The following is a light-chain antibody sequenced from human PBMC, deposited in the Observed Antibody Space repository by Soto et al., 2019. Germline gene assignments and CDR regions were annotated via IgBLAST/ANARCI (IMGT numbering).Light chain of an antibody. CDR2: DVS. V-gene: IGKV1-5*01. Sequence: DIKMAQSPSTLSATVGDRVTSTCRASQSIGDSLAWYQQKPGKAPFLLISDVSSLERGVPSRFSGSGSGTEITLTISSMQPDDFATFYCQQYNVYSRTFGQGTNVDIK. J-gene: IGKJ1*01. CDR3: QQYNVYSRT. CDR1: QSIGDS.